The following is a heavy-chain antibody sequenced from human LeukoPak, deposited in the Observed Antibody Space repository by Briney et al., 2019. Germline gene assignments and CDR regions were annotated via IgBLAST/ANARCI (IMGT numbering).Heavy chain of an antibody. D-gene: IGHD6-13*01. Sequence: PSETLSLTCTVSGDSFRSSPYYWGWIRQPPGKGLEWIGCIYYNGSPYYNPSLKSRVTISVDKSKNQFSLKLSSVTAADTAAYYCARDRAAAGPPDYWGQGTLVTVSS. CDR1: GDSFRSSPYY. V-gene: IGHV4-39*07. CDR2: IYYNGSP. J-gene: IGHJ4*02. CDR3: ARDRAAAGPPDY.